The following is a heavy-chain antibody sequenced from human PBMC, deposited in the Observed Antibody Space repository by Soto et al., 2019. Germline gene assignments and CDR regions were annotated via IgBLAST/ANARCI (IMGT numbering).Heavy chain of an antibody. Sequence: WGSLRLSCGASGFTFNSHGMHLVRHSPFKWREWVAVISYEGSNNFYAESVKGRFTISRDNSKNTLYLQMNSLRREDTAVYYCARGAEYQLLSRDYFYGMDVWGQGTTVTVSS. D-gene: IGHD2-2*01. CDR1: GFTFNSHG. CDR2: ISYEGSNN. CDR3: ARGAEYQLLSRDYFYGMDV. V-gene: IGHV3-30*03. J-gene: IGHJ6*02.